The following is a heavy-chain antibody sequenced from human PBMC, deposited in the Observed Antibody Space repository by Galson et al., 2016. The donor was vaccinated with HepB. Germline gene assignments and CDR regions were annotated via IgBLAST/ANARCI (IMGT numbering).Heavy chain of an antibody. D-gene: IGHD6-13*01. CDR2: TSYNGSNK. J-gene: IGHJ4*02. CDR1: GFPFSTYA. CDR3: AREFLAAYTTSWYH. V-gene: IGHV3-30-3*01. Sequence: SLRLSCAASGFPFSTYAMHWVRQAPGKGLEWVAVTSYNGSNKYYADSVKGRFTISRDNSKNTLYLQMSSLRSEDTALYYCAREFLAAYTTSWYHWGQGTLVTVSS.